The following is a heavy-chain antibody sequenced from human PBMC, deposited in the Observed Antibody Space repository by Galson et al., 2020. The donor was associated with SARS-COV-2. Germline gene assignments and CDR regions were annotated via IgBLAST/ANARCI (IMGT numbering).Heavy chain of an antibody. Sequence: ASVKVSCKAYGYTLTELSMHWVRQAPGKGLEWMGGFDPEDGETIYAQKFQGRVTMTEDTSTDTAYMELSSLRSEDTAVYYCATAPAYSGSYLWWFDPWGQGTLVTVSS. V-gene: IGHV1-24*01. CDR1: GYTLTELS. J-gene: IGHJ5*02. CDR3: ATAPAYSGSYLWWFDP. D-gene: IGHD1-26*01. CDR2: FDPEDGET.